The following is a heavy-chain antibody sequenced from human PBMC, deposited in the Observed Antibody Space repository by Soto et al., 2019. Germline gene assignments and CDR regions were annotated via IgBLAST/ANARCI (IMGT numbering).Heavy chain of an antibody. CDR2: INPNSGGT. CDR3: ARDIVVVTAIRTLNWFDP. Sequence: ASVKVSCKASGYTFTGYYMHWVRQAPGQGLEWMGWINPNSGGTNYAQKFQGRVTMTRDTSISTAYMELSRLRSDDTAVYYCARDIVVVTAIRTLNWFDPWGQGTLVT. J-gene: IGHJ5*02. V-gene: IGHV1-2*02. CDR1: GYTFTGYY. D-gene: IGHD2-21*02.